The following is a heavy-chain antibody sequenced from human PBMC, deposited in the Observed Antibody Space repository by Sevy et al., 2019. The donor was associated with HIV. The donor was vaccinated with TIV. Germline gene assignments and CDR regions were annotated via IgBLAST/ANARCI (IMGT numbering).Heavy chain of an antibody. V-gene: IGHV3-53*01. J-gene: IGHJ6*02. CDR1: GFSVSSNY. Sequence: GGSLRLSCAASGFSVSSNYMSWVRQAPGKGPEWVSVIHSGGKISYADSVQGRFTISRDNSKNTLYLQMNSLRAEDTAVYYCAREDIVLGEDNYYGIDVWGQGTTVNVSS. CDR3: AREDIVLGEDNYYGIDV. CDR2: IHSGGKI. D-gene: IGHD2-15*01.